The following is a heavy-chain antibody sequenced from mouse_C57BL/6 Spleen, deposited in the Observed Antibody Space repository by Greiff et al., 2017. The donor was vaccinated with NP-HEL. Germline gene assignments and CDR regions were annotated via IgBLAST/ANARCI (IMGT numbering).Heavy chain of an antibody. CDR2: IDPSDSYT. Sequence: QVQLQQPGAELVKPGASVKLSCKASGYTFTSYWMQWVKQRPGQGLEWIGEIDPSDSYTNYNQKFKGKATLTVDTSSSTAYMQLSSLTSEDSAVYYCARSPDYYYGSRGYWYFEVWGTGTTVTVSS. D-gene: IGHD1-1*01. V-gene: IGHV1-50*01. CDR3: ARSPDYYYGSRGYWYFEV. J-gene: IGHJ1*03. CDR1: GYTFTSYW.